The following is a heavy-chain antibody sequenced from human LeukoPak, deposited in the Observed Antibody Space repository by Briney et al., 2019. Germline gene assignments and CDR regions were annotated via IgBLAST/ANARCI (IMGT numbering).Heavy chain of an antibody. CDR3: ARPVPAAISPDAFDI. V-gene: IGHV3-7*01. CDR2: INQDGSEK. D-gene: IGHD2-2*02. CDR1: AISFSSYW. Sequence: GGSLRLSCAASAISFSSYWMSWVRQAPGKGLEWVANINQDGSEKYYVDSVKGRFTISRDNAKNSLYLQMNSLRAEDTAVYYCARPVPAAISPDAFDIWGQGTMATVSS. J-gene: IGHJ3*02.